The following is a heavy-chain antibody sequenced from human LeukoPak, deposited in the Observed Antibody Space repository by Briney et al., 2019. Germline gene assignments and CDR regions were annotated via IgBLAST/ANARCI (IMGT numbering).Heavy chain of an antibody. CDR3: ASGIAAAGNDAFDI. CDR2: MNPNSGNT. Sequence: GASVKVSCKASGYTFTSYDINWVRQATGQGLERMGWMNPNSGNTGYAQKFQGRVTMTRNTSISTAYMELSSLRSEDTAVYYCASGIAAAGNDAFDIWGQGTMVTVSS. CDR1: GYTFTSYD. V-gene: IGHV1-8*01. J-gene: IGHJ3*02. D-gene: IGHD6-13*01.